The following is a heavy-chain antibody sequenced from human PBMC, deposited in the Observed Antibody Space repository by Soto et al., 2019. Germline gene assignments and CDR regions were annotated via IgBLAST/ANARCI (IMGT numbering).Heavy chain of an antibody. Sequence: GASVKVSCKASGYTFTGYYMHWVRQAPGQGLEWMGWINPNSGGTNYAQKFQGWVTMTRDTSISTACMELSRLRSDDTAVYYCASTDTAMGYFDYWGQGTLVTVSS. CDR2: INPNSGGT. V-gene: IGHV1-2*04. CDR3: ASTDTAMGYFDY. D-gene: IGHD5-18*01. CDR1: GYTFTGYY. J-gene: IGHJ4*02.